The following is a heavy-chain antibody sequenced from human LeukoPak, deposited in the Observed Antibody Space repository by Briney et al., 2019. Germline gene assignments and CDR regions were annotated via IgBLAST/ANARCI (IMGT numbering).Heavy chain of an antibody. CDR3: ARAPVGPGGIVATIFPEFDY. Sequence: GGSLRLSCAASGFTFSSNWMSWVRQAPGKGLEWVANIKQDGSEKYYVDSVKGRFTNSRDNAKNSLYLQMNSLRAEDTAVYYGARAPVGPGGIVATIFPEFDYWGQGTLVNVSS. J-gene: IGHJ4*02. CDR1: GFTFSSNW. CDR2: IKQDGSEK. D-gene: IGHD5-12*01. V-gene: IGHV3-7*04.